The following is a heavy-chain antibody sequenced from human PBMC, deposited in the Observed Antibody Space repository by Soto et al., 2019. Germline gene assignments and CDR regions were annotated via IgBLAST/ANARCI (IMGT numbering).Heavy chain of an antibody. CDR3: ARGIARITIFGVVSHPAHFDY. D-gene: IGHD3-3*01. Sequence: SETLSLTCAVYGGSFSGYYWSWIRQPPGKGLEWIGEINHSGSTNYNPSLKSRVTISVDTSKNQFSVMLGSVTAADTAVYYCARGIARITIFGVVSHPAHFDYWGQGTLVTVSS. CDR2: INHSGST. CDR1: GGSFSGYY. J-gene: IGHJ4*02. V-gene: IGHV4-34*01.